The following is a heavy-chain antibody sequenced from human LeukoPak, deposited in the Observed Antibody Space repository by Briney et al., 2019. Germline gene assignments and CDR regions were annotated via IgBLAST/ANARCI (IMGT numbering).Heavy chain of an antibody. D-gene: IGHD3-22*01. CDR3: ARISYVSSGYYRYYFDY. J-gene: IGHJ4*02. CDR1: GGSFSGYY. V-gene: IGHV4-34*01. CDR2: INHSGST. Sequence: SETLSLTCAVYGGSFSGYYWSWIRQPPGKGLEWIGEINHSGSTNYNPSLKSRVTISVDTSKNQFSLKLSSVTAADTAVYYCARISYVSSGYYRYYFDYWGQGTLVTVSS.